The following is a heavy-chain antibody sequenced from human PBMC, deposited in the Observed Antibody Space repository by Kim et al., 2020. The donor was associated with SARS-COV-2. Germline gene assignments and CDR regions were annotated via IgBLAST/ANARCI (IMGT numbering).Heavy chain of an antibody. V-gene: IGHV3-30*18. Sequence: GGSLRLSCAASGFTFSSYGMHWVRQAPGKGLEWVAVISYDGSNKYYADSVKGRFTISRDNSKNTLYLQMNSLRAEDTAVYYCAKSDCSSTSCYPKIGYGMDVWGQGTTVTVSS. J-gene: IGHJ6*02. D-gene: IGHD2-2*01. CDR3: AKSDCSSTSCYPKIGYGMDV. CDR2: ISYDGSNK. CDR1: GFTFSSYG.